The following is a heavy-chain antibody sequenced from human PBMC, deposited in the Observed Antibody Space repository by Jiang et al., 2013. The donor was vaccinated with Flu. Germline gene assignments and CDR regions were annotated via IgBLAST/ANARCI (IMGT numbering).Heavy chain of an antibody. CDR3: ASAYGDDAFDI. CDR2: ISTSSSYI. Sequence: VQLVESGGGLVKPGGSLRLSCAASGFTFSTYSMNWVRQAPGKGLEWVSSISTSSSYIYYADSVKGRFTISRDNAKNSLYLQMNSLRTEDTAVYYCASAYGDDAFDIWGQGTMVTVSS. D-gene: IGHD3-10*01. V-gene: IGHV3-21*04. CDR1: GFTFSTYS. J-gene: IGHJ3*02.